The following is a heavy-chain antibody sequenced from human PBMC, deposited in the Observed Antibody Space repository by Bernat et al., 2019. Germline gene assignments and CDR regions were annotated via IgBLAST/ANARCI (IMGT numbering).Heavy chain of an antibody. J-gene: IGHJ4*02. CDR3: ARDPGLLWFGELLHYFDY. D-gene: IGHD3-10*01. CDR2: ISSSSSYT. V-gene: IGHV3-11*05. CDR1: GFTFSDYY. Sequence: QVQLVESGGGLVKPGGSLRLSCAASGFTFSDYYMSWIRQAPGKGLEWVSYISSSSSYTNYADSVKGRFTISRDNAKNSLYLQMNSLRAEDTAVYYCARDPGLLWFGELLHYFDYWGQGTLVTVSS.